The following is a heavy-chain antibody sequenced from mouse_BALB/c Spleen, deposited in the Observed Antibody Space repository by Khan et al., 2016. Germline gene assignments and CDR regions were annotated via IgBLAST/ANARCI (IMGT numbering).Heavy chain of an antibody. CDR1: GYSITSDYA. J-gene: IGHJ2*01. D-gene: IGHD3-3*01. CDR2: ISYSGST. CDR3: ARWRRDASFGY. Sequence: EVQLQESGPGLVKPSQSLSLTCTVTGYSITSDYAWNWIRQFPGNKLEWMGYISYSGSTSYNPSLQSQISITRDTSTNQFFLQLNSVTTEDTATEDCARWRRDASFGYWGQGTTLTVSS. V-gene: IGHV3-2*02.